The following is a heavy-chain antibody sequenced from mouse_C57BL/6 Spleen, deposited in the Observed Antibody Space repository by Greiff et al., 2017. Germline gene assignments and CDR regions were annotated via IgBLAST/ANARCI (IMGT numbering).Heavy chain of an antibody. D-gene: IGHD1-1*01. Sequence: QVQLQQSGAELVKPGASVKISCKASGYAFSSYWMNWVKQRPGKGLEWIGQIYPGDGDTTYNGKFKGKATLTADKSSSTAYMQLSSLTSEDSAVYFCAGGGYYYGSNWYFDVWGTGTTVTVAS. CDR1: GYAFSSYW. V-gene: IGHV1-80*01. J-gene: IGHJ1*03. CDR2: IYPGDGDT. CDR3: AGGGYYYGSNWYFDV.